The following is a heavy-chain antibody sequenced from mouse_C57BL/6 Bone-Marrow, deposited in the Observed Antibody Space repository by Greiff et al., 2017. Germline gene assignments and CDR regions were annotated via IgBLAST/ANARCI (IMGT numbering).Heavy chain of an antibody. CDR1: GYTFTSYW. Sequence: VQLQQPGAELVKPGASVKLSCKASGYTFTSYWMQWVKQRPGQGLEWIGEIDPSDSYTNYNQKFKGKATLTVDTSSSTAYMQLSSLTSEDSAVYYCARSLPRDYWGQGTTLTVSS. CDR2: IDPSDSYT. J-gene: IGHJ2*01. V-gene: IGHV1-50*01. CDR3: ARSLPRDY. D-gene: IGHD2-10*01.